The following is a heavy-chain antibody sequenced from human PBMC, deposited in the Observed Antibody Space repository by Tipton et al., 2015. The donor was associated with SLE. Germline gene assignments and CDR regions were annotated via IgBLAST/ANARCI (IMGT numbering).Heavy chain of an antibody. J-gene: IGHJ1*01. CDR1: GFTFDDYA. Sequence: SLRLSCVVSGFTFDDYAMHWVRQAPGKGLEWVSGISWNGGSTVYSDSVKGRFSISRDNAKKSLYLQMNSLRVEDTAFYYCARSWAGFTSRDYFQDWGEGTLVTVSS. D-gene: IGHD3/OR15-3a*01. V-gene: IGHV3-9*01. CDR3: ARSWAGFTSRDYFQD. CDR2: ISWNGGST.